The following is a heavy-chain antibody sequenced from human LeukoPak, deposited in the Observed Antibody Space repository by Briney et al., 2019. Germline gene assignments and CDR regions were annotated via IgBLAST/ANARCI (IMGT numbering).Heavy chain of an antibody. D-gene: IGHD5-24*01. CDR3: ARRFRD. CDR2: IRDDGTLK. V-gene: IGHV3-48*03. Sequence: PGGSLRLSCVGSGLTFSGFEMNWVRQAPGKGLGWVSYIRDDGTLKTYGDSVKGRFTISRDNAKNSLYLQMNSLRAEDTAIYYCARRFRDWGQGTLVTVSS. J-gene: IGHJ4*02. CDR1: GLTFSGFE.